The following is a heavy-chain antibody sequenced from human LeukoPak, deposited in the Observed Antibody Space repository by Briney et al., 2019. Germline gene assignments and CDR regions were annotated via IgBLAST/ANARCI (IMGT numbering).Heavy chain of an antibody. D-gene: IGHD3-16*02. V-gene: IGHV4-59*01. J-gene: IGHJ4*02. CDR3: ARYVWGSYPTFEDY. CDR1: GGSITSYY. CDR2: ISYGGST. Sequence: SETLSLTCTVSGGSITSYYWSWIRQPPGKGLEWIGYISYGGSTNYNPSLKSRVTISVETSKNKFSLKLSSVTAADTAVYYCARYVWGSYPTFEDYWGQGTLVTVSS.